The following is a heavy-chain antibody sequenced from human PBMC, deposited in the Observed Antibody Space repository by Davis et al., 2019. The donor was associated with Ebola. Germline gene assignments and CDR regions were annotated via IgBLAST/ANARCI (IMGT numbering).Heavy chain of an antibody. Sequence: SETLSLTCTVSGGSISSYHWGWIRQPPGKGLEWIGSIYYSGSTNSNPSLKSRLIISRDTSKNQFSLQLNSVTAADTAVYYCARENQGSYYYYGMDVWGQGTTVTVSS. D-gene: IGHD1-14*01. CDR3: ARENQGSYYYYGMDV. J-gene: IGHJ6*02. V-gene: IGHV4-39*07. CDR2: IYYSGST. CDR1: GGSISSYH.